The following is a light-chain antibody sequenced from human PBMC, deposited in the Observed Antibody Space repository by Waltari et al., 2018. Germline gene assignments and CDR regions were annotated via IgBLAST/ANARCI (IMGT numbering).Light chain of an antibody. CDR3: QQYYNYPWT. CDR1: QAISSY. Sequence: AIRMTQSPSSLSASTGDRVTITCRASQAISSYLAWYQKKPGKAPKFLIYATSTLQSGVPSRFSGSGFGTDFTLTINCLQSEDFATYYCQQYYNYPWTFGQGTKVEIK. V-gene: IGKV1-8*01. J-gene: IGKJ1*01. CDR2: ATS.